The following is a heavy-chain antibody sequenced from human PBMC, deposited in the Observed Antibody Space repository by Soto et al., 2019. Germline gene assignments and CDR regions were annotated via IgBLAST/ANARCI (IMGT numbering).Heavy chain of an antibody. CDR1: GFTLRSYW. J-gene: IGHJ4*01. CDR3: ARDSAYGSGSYVNHYLDC. V-gene: IGHV3-7*03. CDR2: IKTDASET. D-gene: IGHD3-10*01. Sequence: PGGALRLSCAAAGFTLRSYWRRWVRQAPGKGLEWLATIKTDASETKYVDSVKGRFTVSRDNAKNSLYLQMDSLRAEDTAVYYSARDSAYGSGSYVNHYLDCWGRGSLVTVSS.